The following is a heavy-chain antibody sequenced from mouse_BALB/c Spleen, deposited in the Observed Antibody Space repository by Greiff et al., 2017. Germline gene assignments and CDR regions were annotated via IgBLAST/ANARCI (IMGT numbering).Heavy chain of an antibody. J-gene: IGHJ4*01. V-gene: IGHV5-6-4*01. CDR1: GFTFSSYT. Sequence: EVKLVESGGGLVKPGGSLKLSCAASGFTFSSYTMSWVRQTPEKRLEWVATISSGGSYTYYPDSVKGRFTISRDNAKNTLYLQMSSLESEDTAMYYCTTLTSYYAMDYWGQGTSVTVSS. CDR3: TTLTSYYAMDY. CDR2: ISSGGSYT. D-gene: IGHD5-1*01.